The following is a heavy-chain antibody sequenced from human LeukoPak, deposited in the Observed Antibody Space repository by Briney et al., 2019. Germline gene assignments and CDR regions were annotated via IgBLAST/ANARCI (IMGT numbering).Heavy chain of an antibody. Sequence: SETLSLTCAVYGGSFSGYYWSWIRQPPGKGLEWIGEINHSGSTNYNPSLKSRVTTSVDTSKNQFSLKLSSVTAADTAVYYCARDYYDSSGYSLNYWGQGTLVTVSS. CDR3: ARDYYDSSGYSLNY. J-gene: IGHJ4*02. D-gene: IGHD3-22*01. CDR2: INHSGST. V-gene: IGHV4-34*01. CDR1: GGSFSGYY.